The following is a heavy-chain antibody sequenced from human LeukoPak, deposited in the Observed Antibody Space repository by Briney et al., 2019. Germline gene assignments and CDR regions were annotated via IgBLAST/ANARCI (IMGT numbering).Heavy chain of an antibody. D-gene: IGHD4-11*01. J-gene: IGHJ5*02. V-gene: IGHV4-59*08. CDR2: IYYSGST. Sequence: PSETLSLTCTVSGGSISSYYWSWIRQPPGKGMEWIGYIYYSGSTNYNPSLKSRVTISVDTSKNQFSLKLSSVTATDTAVYYCARWVDSPYRWFDPWGQGTLVTVSS. CDR1: GGSISSYY. CDR3: ARWVDSPYRWFDP.